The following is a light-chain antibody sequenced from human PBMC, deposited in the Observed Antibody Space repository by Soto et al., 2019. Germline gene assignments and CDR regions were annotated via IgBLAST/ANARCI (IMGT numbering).Light chain of an antibody. J-gene: IGKJ3*01. Sequence: EIVLTQSPGTLSSSPGERNTLSCRASQSVSSSYLAWYQQKPGQAPRLLIYGASSRATGIPDRFSGSGSGTDFTLTISRLEPEDFAVYYCQQYGSSPTFGPGTKVDIK. CDR2: GAS. CDR1: QSVSSSY. CDR3: QQYGSSPT. V-gene: IGKV3-20*01.